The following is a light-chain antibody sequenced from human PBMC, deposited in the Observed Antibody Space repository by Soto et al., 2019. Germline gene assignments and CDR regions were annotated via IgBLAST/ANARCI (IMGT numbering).Light chain of an antibody. CDR1: QSVSSY. CDR3: QQRSNRIT. J-gene: IGKJ5*01. CDR2: DAS. V-gene: IGKV3-11*01. Sequence: EIVLTPSPATLSLSPVERATLSCRASQSVSSYLAWYQQKPGQAPRLLIYDASNRATGIPARFSGSGSGTDFTLTISSLEPEDFAVYYCQQRSNRITFGQGTRLEIK.